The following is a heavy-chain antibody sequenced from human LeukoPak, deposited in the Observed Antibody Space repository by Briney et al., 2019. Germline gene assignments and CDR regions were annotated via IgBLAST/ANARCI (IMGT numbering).Heavy chain of an antibody. CDR3: ARGRYYYDALDY. V-gene: IGHV1-46*01. J-gene: IGHJ4*02. D-gene: IGHD3-22*01. CDR1: GYIFTYYF. CDR2: INPSGGST. Sequence: GASVKVSCKASGYIFTYYFIHWVRQAPGQGLEWMGIINPSGGSTNYAQKFQGRVTMTRDMSTSTVYMELSSLRSEDTAVYYCARGRYYYDALDYWGQGTLVTVSS.